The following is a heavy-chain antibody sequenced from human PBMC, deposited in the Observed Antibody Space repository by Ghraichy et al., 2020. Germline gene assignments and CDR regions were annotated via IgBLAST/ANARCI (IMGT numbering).Heavy chain of an antibody. CDR3: ACYCSGGSCQDY. D-gene: IGHD2-15*01. CDR2: IYYSGST. V-gene: IGHV4-31*03. Sequence: SETQSLTCTVSGGSISSGGYYWSWIRQHPGKGLEWIGYIYYSGSTYYNPSLKSRVTISVDTSKNQFSLKLSSVTAADTAVYYCACYCSGGSCQDYWGQGTLVTVSS. J-gene: IGHJ4*02. CDR1: GGSISSGGYY.